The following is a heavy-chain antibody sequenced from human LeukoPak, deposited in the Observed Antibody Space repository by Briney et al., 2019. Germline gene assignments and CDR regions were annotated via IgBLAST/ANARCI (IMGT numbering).Heavy chain of an antibody. Sequence: ASVKVSCKASGYTFTSYYMHWVRQAPGQGLDWMGIINPSGGSTSYAQKFQGRVTMTRDTSTSTVYMELSSLRSEDTAVYYCATQYGSDAYYFDYWGQGTLVTVSS. J-gene: IGHJ4*02. V-gene: IGHV1-46*01. D-gene: IGHD3-10*01. CDR1: GYTFTSYY. CDR2: INPSGGST. CDR3: ATQYGSDAYYFDY.